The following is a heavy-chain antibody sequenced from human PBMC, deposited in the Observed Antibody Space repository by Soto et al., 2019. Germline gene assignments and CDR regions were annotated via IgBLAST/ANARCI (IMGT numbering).Heavy chain of an antibody. J-gene: IGHJ3*02. CDR1: RYTFPGCY. CDR3: ARDNLLGAFDI. Sequence: ASVKGSWKASRYTFPGCYMRWGRQAPGQGLEWMGLINPNSGGTNYAQKFQGRVTMTRDTSISTAYMELSRLRSDDTAVYYCARDNLLGAFDIWGQGTMVTVSS. CDR2: INPNSGGT. V-gene: IGHV1-2*02. D-gene: IGHD3-3*02.